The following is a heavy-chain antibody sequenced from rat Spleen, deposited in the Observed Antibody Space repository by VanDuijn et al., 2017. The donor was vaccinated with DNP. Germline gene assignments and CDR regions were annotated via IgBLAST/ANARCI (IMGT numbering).Heavy chain of an antibody. V-gene: IGHV5-7*01. D-gene: IGHD5-1*01. CDR1: GFTFSDYN. Sequence: EVQLVESGGGSAQPGRSLKLSCAASGFTFSDYNMAWVRQTPKKGLEWVATVSTSGSKTYYSDSAQGQFTVSRDDAKSTLYLQMNSLKSEDTATYYCARWEVYYFDYWGQGVMVTVSS. CDR2: VSTSGSKT. CDR3: ARWEVYYFDY. J-gene: IGHJ2*01.